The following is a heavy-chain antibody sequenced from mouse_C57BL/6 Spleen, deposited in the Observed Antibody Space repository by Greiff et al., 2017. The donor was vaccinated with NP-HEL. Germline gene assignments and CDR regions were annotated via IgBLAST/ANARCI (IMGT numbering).Heavy chain of an antibody. CDR2: IWSDGST. J-gene: IGHJ4*01. V-gene: IGHV2-6-1*01. Sequence: QVQLKESGPGLVAPSQRLSITCTVSGFSLTSYGVHWVRQPPGKGLEWLVVIWSDGSTTYNSALKSRLSISKDNSKSQVFLKMNSLQTDDTAMYYCARHDEPYYAMDYWGQGTSVTVSS. D-gene: IGHD2-3*01. CDR1: GFSLTSYG. CDR3: ARHDEPYYAMDY.